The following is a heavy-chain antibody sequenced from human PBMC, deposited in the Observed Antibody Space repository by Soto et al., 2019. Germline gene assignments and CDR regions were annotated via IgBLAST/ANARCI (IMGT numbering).Heavy chain of an antibody. CDR2: IWYDGSNK. CDR1: GFSFSNFG. D-gene: IGHD3-22*01. V-gene: IGHV3-33*01. Sequence: PGGSLRLSCVASGFSFSNFGMHWVRQAPGKGLEWVAVIWYDGSNKYYADSVKGRFTISRDNSKNTLYLQMNTLRVEDTAVYYCARGNCENSDFLYYWGQGTLVTVSS. CDR3: ARGNCENSDFLYY. J-gene: IGHJ4*02.